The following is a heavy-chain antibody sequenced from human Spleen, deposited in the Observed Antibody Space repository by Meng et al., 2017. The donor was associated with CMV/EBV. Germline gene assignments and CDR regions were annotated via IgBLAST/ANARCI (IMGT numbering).Heavy chain of an antibody. J-gene: IGHJ6*02. CDR2: INHSGST. CDR3: ARITAMHGYYYYGMDV. CDR1: GGSFSGYY. D-gene: IGHD2-2*01. Sequence: SETLSLTCAVYGGSFSGYYWSWIRQPPGKGLEWIGEINHSGSTNYNPSLKSRVTISVDTSKNQFSLKLSSVTAADTAVYYCARITAMHGYYYYGMDVWGQGTTVTVSS. V-gene: IGHV4-34*01.